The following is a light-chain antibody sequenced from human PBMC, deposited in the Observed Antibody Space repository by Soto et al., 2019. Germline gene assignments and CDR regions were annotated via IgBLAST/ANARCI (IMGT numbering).Light chain of an antibody. V-gene: IGKV1-27*01. CDR3: QKYNSAPLT. Sequence: DIQVTQSPSSLSASVGDRVTITCRTSQGIGDYLAWYQQRPDKVPRLLIYGASTLQAGVPSRFSGGGAGPEYIFTISSLEHEDVATYYCQKYNSAPLTFGRGTKVEIK. CDR1: QGIGDY. CDR2: GAS. J-gene: IGKJ4*01.